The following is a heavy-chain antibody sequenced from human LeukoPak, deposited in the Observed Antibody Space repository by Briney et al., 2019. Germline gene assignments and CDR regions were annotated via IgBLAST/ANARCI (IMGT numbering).Heavy chain of an antibody. D-gene: IGHD1-26*01. Sequence: SVKVSCKVSGGTFSNDSITWVRQAPGQGLEWVGGITPIFDTPNYAPKLQGRLTINADGSTSTVYMELRSLRSEDTAVYFCARGPPPLYSGSYRPLDHWGQGTLVTVSS. CDR3: ARGPPPLYSGSYRPLDH. CDR1: GGTFSNDS. V-gene: IGHV1-69*13. CDR2: ITPIFDTP. J-gene: IGHJ4*02.